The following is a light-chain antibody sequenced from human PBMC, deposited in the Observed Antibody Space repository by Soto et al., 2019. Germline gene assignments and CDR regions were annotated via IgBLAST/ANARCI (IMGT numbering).Light chain of an antibody. CDR3: NSYTRRSTLV. J-gene: IGLJ2*01. CDR1: SSDVGGYDY. Sequence: QSALTQPASVSGSLGQSITISCTGTSSDVGGYDYVFWYQQHPGKAPKILIYEVSNRPSGVSNRFSGSKSGNTASLTISGLQAEDEADYYCNSYTRRSTLVFGGGTKLTVL. V-gene: IGLV2-14*01. CDR2: EVS.